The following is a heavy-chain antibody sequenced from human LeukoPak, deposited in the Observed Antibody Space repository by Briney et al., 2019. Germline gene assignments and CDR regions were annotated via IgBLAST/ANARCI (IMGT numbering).Heavy chain of an antibody. V-gene: IGHV4-59*01. J-gene: IGHJ4*02. D-gene: IGHD1-26*01. Sequence: SETLSLTCTDSGGSISGYYWSWIRQPPGKGLEWIGYIFYSGSTNCNPSLKSRVTISVDTSKNQFSLKLSSVTAADTAVYYCARGEWDLLFDYWGQGTLVTVSS. CDR3: ARGEWDLLFDY. CDR1: GGSISGYY. CDR2: IFYSGST.